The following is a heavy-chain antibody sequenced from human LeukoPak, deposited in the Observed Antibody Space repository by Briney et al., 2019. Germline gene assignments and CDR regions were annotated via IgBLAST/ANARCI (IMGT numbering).Heavy chain of an antibody. D-gene: IGHD4-17*01. CDR1: GFTFDDYA. Sequence: GGSLRLFCAASGFTFDDYAMHWVRQAPGKGLEWVSGISWNSGSIGYADSVKGRFTISRDNAKNSLYLQMNSLRAEDTALYYCAKDISYGDYGHYYYGMDVWGQGTTVTVSS. V-gene: IGHV3-9*01. J-gene: IGHJ6*02. CDR2: ISWNSGSI. CDR3: AKDISYGDYGHYYYGMDV.